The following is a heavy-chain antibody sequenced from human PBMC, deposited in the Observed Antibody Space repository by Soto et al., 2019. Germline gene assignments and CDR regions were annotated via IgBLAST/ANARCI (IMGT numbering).Heavy chain of an antibody. CDR1: GFSLTTSGVG. D-gene: IGHD3-3*01. CDR3: AHRVLRTVFGLVTTTAIYFDF. J-gene: IGHJ4*02. V-gene: IGHV2-5*02. Sequence: QITLNESGPTVVRPTETLTLTCRFSGFSLTTSGVGVGWVRQSPGKAPEWLALIYWDDDKRYSESLKTRLTITKDTSKNPGVLTVANLDPTDTATYYCAHRVLRTVFGLVTTTAIYFDFWGQGTPVAVSS. CDR2: IYWDDDK.